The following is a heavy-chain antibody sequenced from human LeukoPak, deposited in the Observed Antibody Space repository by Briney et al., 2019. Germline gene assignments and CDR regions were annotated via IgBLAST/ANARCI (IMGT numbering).Heavy chain of an antibody. CDR3: ARGPWTTVTSFDY. J-gene: IGHJ4*02. D-gene: IGHD4-17*01. CDR1: SGSITSYY. V-gene: IGHV4-59*01. CDR2: IYYSGST. Sequence: SETLSLTCTVSSGSITSYYWSWLRQPPGKGLEWIGYIYYSGSTNYNPSLNSRVTMSVDTSDNQFSLKLSSVTAADTALYYCARGPWTTVTSFDYWGQGTLVTVSS.